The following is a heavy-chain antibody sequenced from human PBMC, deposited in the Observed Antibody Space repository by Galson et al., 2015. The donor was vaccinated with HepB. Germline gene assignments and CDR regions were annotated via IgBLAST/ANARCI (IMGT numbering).Heavy chain of an antibody. V-gene: IGHV3-33*08. CDR2: IWYDGSNK. J-gene: IGHJ4*02. CDR3: ARGPMGKTRAPLDY. Sequence: SLRLSCDASGFKFSIYGMEWVRQAPGKGLEWVAGIWYDGSNKKYADSVKGRFTISRDNSQNTLYLQMNSLRVEETAVYYCARGPMGKTRAPLDYWGQGTLVTVSS. D-gene: IGHD4-23*01. CDR1: GFKFSIYG.